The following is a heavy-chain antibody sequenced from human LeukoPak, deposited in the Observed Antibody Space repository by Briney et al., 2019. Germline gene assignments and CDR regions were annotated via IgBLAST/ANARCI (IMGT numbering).Heavy chain of an antibody. J-gene: IGHJ5*02. CDR1: GYTFTGYY. D-gene: IGHD2-2*01. CDR3: ATATTRARYCSSTSCPNWFDP. CDR2: INPNSGGT. Sequence: ASVKVSCRASGYTFTGYYMHWVRQAPGQGLEWMGWINPNSGGTNYAQKFQGRVTVTRDTSISTAYMELSRLRSDDTAVYYCATATTRARYCSSTSCPNWFDPWGQGTLVTVSS. V-gene: IGHV1-2*02.